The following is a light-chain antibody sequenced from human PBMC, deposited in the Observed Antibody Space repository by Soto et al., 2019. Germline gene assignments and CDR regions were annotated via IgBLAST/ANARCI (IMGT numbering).Light chain of an antibody. CDR2: LNSDGSH. CDR3: QTWGTGIRV. Sequence: QPVLTQSPSASASLGASVKLTCTLSSGHSIYAIAWHQQQPEKGPRFLMKLNSDGSHAKGDGIPDCFSGSSSGADRYLTISSLQSEDEADYYCQTWGTGIRVFGGGTKLTVL. CDR1: SGHSIYA. J-gene: IGLJ2*01. V-gene: IGLV4-69*01.